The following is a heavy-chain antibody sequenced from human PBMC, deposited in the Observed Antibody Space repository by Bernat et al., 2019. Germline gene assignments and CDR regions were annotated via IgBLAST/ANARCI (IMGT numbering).Heavy chain of an antibody. Sequence: EVQLVESGGGLVKPGGSLRLSCGASGFTFSTYNMNWVRQAPGKGLEWVSYISTRNSYIYYADSVKGRFTISRDNAKNSLYLHMNSLRVEDTAVYYRARDSIASDATNNAFDVWGQGTMVTVSS. CDR2: ISTRNSYI. CDR3: ARDSIASDATNNAFDV. V-gene: IGHV3-21*05. CDR1: GFTFSTYN. J-gene: IGHJ3*01. D-gene: IGHD6-13*01.